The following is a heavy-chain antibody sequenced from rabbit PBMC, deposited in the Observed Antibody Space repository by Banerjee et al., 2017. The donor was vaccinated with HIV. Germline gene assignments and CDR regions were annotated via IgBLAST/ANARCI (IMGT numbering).Heavy chain of an antibody. CDR3: ARHINGGYKYANL. V-gene: IGHV1S45*01. CDR2: IYAGSSGNT. J-gene: IGHJ6*01. Sequence: QEQLEESGGDLVKPEGSLTLTCTASGFSFSSSYWICWVRQAPGKGLEWIACIYAGSSGNTYYASWAKGRFTISKTSSTTVTLQMTSLTAADTATYFCARHINGGYKYANLWGPGTLVTVS. CDR1: GFSFSSSYW. D-gene: IGHD6-1*01.